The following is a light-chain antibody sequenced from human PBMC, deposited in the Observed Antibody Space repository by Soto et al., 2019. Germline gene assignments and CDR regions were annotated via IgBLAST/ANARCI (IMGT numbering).Light chain of an antibody. V-gene: IGLV2-14*01. J-gene: IGLJ3*02. CDR1: KNDIGSSDY. CDR3: SSSTSSNTLV. CDR2: GVS. Sequence: SVLTQPASVSASPGQSITISCTGGKNDIGSSDYVSWHQQHPGKAPKLIIYGVSNRPSGTSDRFSGSKSGNTASLTISGPQADDEADYYCSSSTSSNTLVFGGGTKVTVL.